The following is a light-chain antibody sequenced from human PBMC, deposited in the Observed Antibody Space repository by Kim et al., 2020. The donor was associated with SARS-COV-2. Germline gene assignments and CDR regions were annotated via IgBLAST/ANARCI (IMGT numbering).Light chain of an antibody. J-gene: IGKJ2*01. CDR3: QQYGTSPLT. CDR2: DAS. CDR1: QSVSNSY. Sequence: LFPGQRATLTCRASQSVSNSYLAWYQQKPGQAPRRLIYDASSRATGIPDRFSGSGSGTDFSLTISRLEPEDFAVYSCQQYGTSPLTFGQGTKLEI. V-gene: IGKV3-20*01.